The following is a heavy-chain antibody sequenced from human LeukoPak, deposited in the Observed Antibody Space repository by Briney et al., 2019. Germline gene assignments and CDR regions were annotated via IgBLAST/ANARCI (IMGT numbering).Heavy chain of an antibody. D-gene: IGHD1-26*01. CDR3: AKGGGRYYFDY. CDR2: ISGSGGST. V-gene: IGHV3-23*01. Sequence: GGSPRLSCAASGFTFSSYGMSWVRQAPGKGLEWVSAISGSGGSTYYADSVKGRFTISRDNSKNTLYLQMNSLRAEDTAVYYCAKGGGRYYFDYWGQGTLVTVSS. CDR1: GFTFSSYG. J-gene: IGHJ4*02.